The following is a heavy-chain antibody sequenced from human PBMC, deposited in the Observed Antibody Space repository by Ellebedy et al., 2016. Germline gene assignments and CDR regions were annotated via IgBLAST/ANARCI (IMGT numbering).Heavy chain of an antibody. CDR2: FSYSGST. CDR3: ARLTFRIIIIEVTGAGAFDT. J-gene: IGHJ3*02. D-gene: IGHD3-22*01. V-gene: IGHV4-59*08. Sequence: GSLRLPXSVSGDSINSYYWSWIRQPPGQGLEWIASFSYSGSTNYNPSLKSRVTISFDTSKNQFSLNLNSVTAADTAVYYCARLTFRIIIIEVTGAGAFDTWGLGTMVTVSS. CDR1: GDSINSYY.